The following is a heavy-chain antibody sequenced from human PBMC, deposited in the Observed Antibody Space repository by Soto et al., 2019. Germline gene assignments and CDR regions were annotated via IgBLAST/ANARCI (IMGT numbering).Heavy chain of an antibody. CDR3: ARLSGWSRYNWFDP. CDR2: FYYRGST. Sequence: SETLSLTCTVSGGSISSSTYYWGWIRQPPGKGLEWIGSFYYRGSTYYNPSLKSRVTISVDTSKNQFSLKLSSVTAADTAVYYRARLSGWSRYNWFDPWGQGTVVTVSS. V-gene: IGHV4-39*01. D-gene: IGHD6-19*01. J-gene: IGHJ5*02. CDR1: GGSISSSTYY.